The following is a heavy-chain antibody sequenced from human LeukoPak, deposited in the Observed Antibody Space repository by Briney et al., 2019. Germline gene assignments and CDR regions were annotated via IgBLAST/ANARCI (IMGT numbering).Heavy chain of an antibody. CDR2: IYYSGST. V-gene: IGHV4-39*01. D-gene: IGHD2-15*01. Sequence: SETLSLTCTVSGGSISSSSYYWGWIRQPPGKGLEWVGSIYYSGSTYYNPSLKSRVTISVDMSKNQFSLRLRSVTAADTAVYYCARHGGDYCSGGRCPYYYYYMDVWGNGTTVTISS. CDR1: GGSISSSSYY. CDR3: ARHGGDYCSGGRCPYYYYYMDV. J-gene: IGHJ6*03.